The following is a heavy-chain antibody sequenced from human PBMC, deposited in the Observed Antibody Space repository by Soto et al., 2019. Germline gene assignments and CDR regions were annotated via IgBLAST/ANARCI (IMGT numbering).Heavy chain of an antibody. CDR1: GFTFDDYA. J-gene: IGHJ6*02. V-gene: IGHV3-43*01. CDR3: AGPGITSWSTNYYYYYAMDV. CDR2: IYGGGTT. Sequence: EVQLVESGGVVVQPGGSLRLSCAASGFTFDDYAMHWVRQAPGKGLEWVSLIYGGGTTYYADSVNGRFTISRDNSKNTVYLQMNSLRPEDTAVYYCAGPGITSWSTNYYYYYAMDVWGQGTTVIVSS. D-gene: IGHD2-2*01.